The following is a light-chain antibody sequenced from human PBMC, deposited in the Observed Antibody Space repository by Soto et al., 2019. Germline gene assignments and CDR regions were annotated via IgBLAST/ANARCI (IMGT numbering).Light chain of an antibody. V-gene: IGKV1-5*03. Sequence: DIQMTQSPSTLSASVGDRVTITCRASQSISIWLAWYQQKPGKAPKILIYKASSLESGVPSRFSGSGSGTEFTLTISSLQPEDFATYYCQQSYITPWTFGQGTKVDIK. CDR2: KAS. J-gene: IGKJ1*01. CDR1: QSISIW. CDR3: QQSYITPWT.